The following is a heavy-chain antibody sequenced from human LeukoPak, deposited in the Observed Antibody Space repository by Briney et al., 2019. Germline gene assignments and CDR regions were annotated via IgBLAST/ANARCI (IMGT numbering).Heavy chain of an antibody. V-gene: IGHV4-34*01. J-gene: IGHJ4*02. Sequence: SETLSLTCAVYGGSFSGYYWSWIRQPPGKGLEWIGEINHSGSTNYNPSLKSRVTISVYTSKNQFSLKLSSVTAADTAVYYCARAPTDYDILAYFDYWGQGTLVTVSS. CDR3: ARAPTDYDILAYFDY. CDR2: INHSGST. CDR1: GGSFSGYY. D-gene: IGHD3-9*01.